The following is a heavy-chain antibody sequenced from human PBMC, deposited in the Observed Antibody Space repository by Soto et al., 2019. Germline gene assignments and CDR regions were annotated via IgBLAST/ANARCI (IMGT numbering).Heavy chain of an antibody. Sequence: SETKSLTCAVSGGSISSGGYSWSWIRQPPGKGLEWIGYIYHSGSTYYNPSLKSRVTISVDRSKNQFSLKLSSVTAADSAIYYCARQSGGYYYYVMDVWGQGTTVTVSS. CDR3: ARQSGGYYYYVMDV. CDR1: GGSISSGGYS. D-gene: IGHD1-26*01. V-gene: IGHV4-30-2*01. CDR2: IYHSGST. J-gene: IGHJ6*02.